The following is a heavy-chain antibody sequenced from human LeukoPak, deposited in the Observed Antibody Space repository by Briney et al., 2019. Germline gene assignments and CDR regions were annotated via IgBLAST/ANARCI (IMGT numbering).Heavy chain of an antibody. J-gene: IGHJ5*02. Sequence: SVKVSCKASGGTFSSYAISWVRQAPGQGLEWMGGIIPIFGTANYAQKFQGRVTITTDESTSTAYMELSSLRSEDTAVYYCAREVYCSSTSCSHRYHNWFDPWGQGTLVTVSS. CDR2: IIPIFGTA. D-gene: IGHD2-2*01. CDR3: AREVYCSSTSCSHRYHNWFDP. V-gene: IGHV1-69*05. CDR1: GGTFSSYA.